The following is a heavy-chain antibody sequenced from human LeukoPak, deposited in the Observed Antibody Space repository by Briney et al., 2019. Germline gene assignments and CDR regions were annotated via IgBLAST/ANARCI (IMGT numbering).Heavy chain of an antibody. CDR2: INHSGST. Sequence: SETLSLTCAVYGGSFSGYYWSWIRQPPGKGLEWIGEINHSGSTNYNPSLKSRVTISVDASKNQFSLKLSSVTAADTAVYYCARRKRYSSSWYVGWYFDLWGRGTLVTVSS. CDR3: ARRKRYSSSWYVGWYFDL. J-gene: IGHJ2*01. D-gene: IGHD6-13*01. V-gene: IGHV4-34*01. CDR1: GGSFSGYY.